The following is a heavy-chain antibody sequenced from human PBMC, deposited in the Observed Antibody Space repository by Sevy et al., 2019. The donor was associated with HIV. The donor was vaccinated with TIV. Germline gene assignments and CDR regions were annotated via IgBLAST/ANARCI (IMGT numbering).Heavy chain of an antibody. V-gene: IGHV1-18*01. Sequence: ASVKVSCTASGYSFIHYGISWVRQAPGQGLERMGWIGASNGNTNYAQMFQGRVTMTTDTFTSTAYMQLGSLRSDDTAVYYCARDAPGYLSPEAFHVWGQGTMVTVSS. CDR1: GYSFIHYG. D-gene: IGHD6-13*01. J-gene: IGHJ3*01. CDR3: ARDAPGYLSPEAFHV. CDR2: IGASNGNT.